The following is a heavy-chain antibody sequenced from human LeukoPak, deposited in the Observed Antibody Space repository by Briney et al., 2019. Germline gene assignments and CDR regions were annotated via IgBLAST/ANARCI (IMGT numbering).Heavy chain of an antibody. CDR1: GFTFSTYS. CDR2: ISIGSDYI. D-gene: IGHD3-10*01. V-gene: IGHV3-48*02. Sequence: GGSLRLSSAASGFTFSTYSMNWVRQAPGKGLEWVSFISIGSDYIDYADSVRGRFTISRDNTKNSLYLEMSSLRDDDTAVYYCAPDFNRGGRDHYWGQGTLVTVSS. J-gene: IGHJ4*02. CDR3: APDFNRGGRDHY.